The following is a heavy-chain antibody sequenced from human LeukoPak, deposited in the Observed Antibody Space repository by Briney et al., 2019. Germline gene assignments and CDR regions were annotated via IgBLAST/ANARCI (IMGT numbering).Heavy chain of an antibody. D-gene: IGHD3-22*01. V-gene: IGHV1-46*01. CDR1: GYTFTSYY. Sequence: ASVKVSCKASGYTFTSYYMHWVRQAPGQGLEWMGIITPSGGSTSYAQKFQGRVTMTRDTSTNTVYMELSSLRSEDTAVYYCARWWDDGSGYSYLYGMDVWGQGTTVTVSS. CDR3: ARWWDDGSGYSYLYGMDV. CDR2: ITPSGGST. J-gene: IGHJ6*02.